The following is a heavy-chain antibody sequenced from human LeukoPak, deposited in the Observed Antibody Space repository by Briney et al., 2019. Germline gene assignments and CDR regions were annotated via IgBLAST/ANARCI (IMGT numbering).Heavy chain of an antibody. J-gene: IGHJ3*02. V-gene: IGHV4-34*01. D-gene: IGHD1-26*01. CDR1: GGSFSGYY. CDR3: ASLNPFSGRRNAFDI. Sequence: SETLSLTCAVHGGSFSGYYWSWLRQPPGLGLEWLGEVNHSGTARYNPSLESRVTISVDTSKSQSSLNVYFVTAADTAVYYCASLNPFSGRRNAFDIWGQGAMVTVSS. CDR2: VNHSGTA.